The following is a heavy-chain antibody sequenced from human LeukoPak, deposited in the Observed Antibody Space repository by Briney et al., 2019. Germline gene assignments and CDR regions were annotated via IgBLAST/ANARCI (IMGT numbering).Heavy chain of an antibody. Sequence: SETLSLTCTVSGGSISSYYWSWIRQPPGKGLEWIGYIYYSGSTNYNPSLKGRVTISVGTSKNQFSLKLSSVTAADTAVYSCARASGSYYRAFDIWGQGTMVTVSS. CDR3: ARASGSYYRAFDI. V-gene: IGHV4-59*01. J-gene: IGHJ3*02. CDR1: GGSISSYY. D-gene: IGHD1-26*01. CDR2: IYYSGST.